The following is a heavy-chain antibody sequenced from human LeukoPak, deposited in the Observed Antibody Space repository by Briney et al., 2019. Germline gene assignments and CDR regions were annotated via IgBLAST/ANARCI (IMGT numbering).Heavy chain of an antibody. V-gene: IGHV3-23*01. Sequence: GGSLRLSCAASGLTASNNVNNVMSWVRHAPGKGLEWVSGITTSGSTYYADSVKGRFTISRENSNNTLYLHMDSLRAEDTAVYYCAKAPVWNYYYGLDVWGQGTTVTVSS. CDR3: AKAPVWNYYYGLDV. J-gene: IGHJ6*02. CDR1: GLTASNNV. D-gene: IGHD2-21*01. CDR2: ITTSGST.